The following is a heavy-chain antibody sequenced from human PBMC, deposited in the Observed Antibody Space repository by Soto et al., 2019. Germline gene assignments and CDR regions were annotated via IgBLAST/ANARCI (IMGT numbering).Heavy chain of an antibody. CDR2: IIPIFGTA. CDR1: GGTFSSYA. V-gene: IGHV1-69*05. CDR3: ARGSSDYYDSSGYWDY. J-gene: IGHJ4*02. D-gene: IGHD3-22*01. Sequence: QVQLVQSGAEVKKPGSSVKVSCKASGGTFSSYAISWVRQAPGQGLEWMGGIIPIFGTANYAQKFQGRVTITXXEXTXXAYMELSSLRSEDTAVYYCARGSSDYYDSSGYWDYWGQGTLVTVSS.